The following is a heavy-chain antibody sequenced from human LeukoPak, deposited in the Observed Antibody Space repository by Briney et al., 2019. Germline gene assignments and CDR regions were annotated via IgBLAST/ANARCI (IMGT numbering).Heavy chain of an antibody. CDR3: AREKGAAAGPYYFDY. CDR2: IYHSGST. Sequence: SETLSLTCTVSGYSISSGYYWGWIRQPPGKGLEWIGSIYHSGSTNYNPSLKSRVTISVDTSKNQFSLKLSSVTAVDTAVYYCAREKGAAAGPYYFDYWGQGTLVTVSS. D-gene: IGHD6-13*01. J-gene: IGHJ4*02. V-gene: IGHV4-38-2*02. CDR1: GYSISSGYY.